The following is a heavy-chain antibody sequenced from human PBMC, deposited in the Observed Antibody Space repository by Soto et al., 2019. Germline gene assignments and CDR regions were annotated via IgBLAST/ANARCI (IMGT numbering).Heavy chain of an antibody. V-gene: IGHV3-23*01. J-gene: IGHJ4*02. CDR1: GFTFSSYA. CDR2: ISGSGGST. D-gene: IGHD3-10*01. CDR3: AKDGMVRGVMDY. Sequence: EVQLLESGGGLVQPGGSLRLSCAASGFTFSSYAMSWVRQAPGKGLQWVSTISGSGGSTYYADSVKGRLTISRDNSKNTLYLQMNSLRAEDTAVYYCAKDGMVRGVMDYWGQGTLVTVSS.